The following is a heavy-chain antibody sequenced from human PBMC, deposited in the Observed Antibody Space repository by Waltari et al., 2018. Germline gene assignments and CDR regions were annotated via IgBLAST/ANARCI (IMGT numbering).Heavy chain of an antibody. V-gene: IGHV1-8*01. Sequence: QVQLVQSGAEVKKPGASVKVSCKASGYTFTSYDINWVRQATGQGLEWMGWMNPNSGNTGYAQKFQGRVTMTRNTSISTAYMELSSLRSEDTAVYYCARGRMGYDFWSGYPYYYYMDVWGKGTTVTVSS. CDR1: GYTFTSYD. J-gene: IGHJ6*03. D-gene: IGHD3-3*01. CDR3: ARGRMGYDFWSGYPYYYYMDV. CDR2: MNPNSGNT.